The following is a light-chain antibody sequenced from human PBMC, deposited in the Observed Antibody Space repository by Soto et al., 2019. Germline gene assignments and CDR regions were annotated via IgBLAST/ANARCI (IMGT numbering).Light chain of an antibody. CDR3: SSYRSSTYVV. Sequence: QSVLTQPASVSGSPGQSITISCTGTSSDVGGYNYVSWYQQHPGKAPKLIIYEVSDRPSGVSNRFSGSKSGNTASLTISGLQAEDEADYYCSSYRSSTYVVFGGGTKVTVL. J-gene: IGLJ2*01. CDR2: EVS. V-gene: IGLV2-14*01. CDR1: SSDVGGYNY.